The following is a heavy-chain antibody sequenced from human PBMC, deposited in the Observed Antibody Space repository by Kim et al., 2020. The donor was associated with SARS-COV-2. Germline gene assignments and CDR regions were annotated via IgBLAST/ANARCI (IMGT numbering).Heavy chain of an antibody. J-gene: IGHJ5*02. Sequence: SETLSLTCTVSGGSISSYCWSWIRQPPGKGLEWIGYIYYSGSTNYNPSLKSRVTISVDTSKNQFSLKLSSVTAADTAVYYCARHEAPGDSGSYSDDYWFDPWGQGTLVTVSS. D-gene: IGHD1-26*01. CDR1: GGSISSYC. V-gene: IGHV4-59*08. CDR2: IYYSGST. CDR3: ARHEAPGDSGSYSDDYWFDP.